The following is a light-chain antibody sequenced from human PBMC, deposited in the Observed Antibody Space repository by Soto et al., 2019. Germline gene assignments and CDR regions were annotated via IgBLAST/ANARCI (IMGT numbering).Light chain of an antibody. J-gene: IGKJ2*01. CDR3: QQYCSSPYT. V-gene: IGKV3-20*01. Sequence: EIVLTQSPGTLSLSPGERATLSCRASQSVRNSYLAWYQQKPGQAPRLLIYGASGRATGIPDRFSGSGSGSDFTLSISRLEPEDCSVYYCQQYCSSPYTFGQGTKLE. CDR1: QSVRNSY. CDR2: GAS.